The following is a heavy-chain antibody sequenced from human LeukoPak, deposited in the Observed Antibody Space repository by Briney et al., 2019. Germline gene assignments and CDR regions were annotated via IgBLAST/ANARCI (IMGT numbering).Heavy chain of an antibody. D-gene: IGHD5-18*01. J-gene: IGHJ5*02. CDR1: GGSISSGGYS. CDR2: IYHSGST. Sequence: SETLSLTCAVSGGSISSGGYSWSWIRQPPGKGLEWIGYIYHSGSTYYNPSLKSRVTISVDTSKNQFSLKLSSVTAADTAVYYCARVGRRGYRVNNWFDPWGQGTLVTVSS. CDR3: ARVGRRGYRVNNWFDP. V-gene: IGHV4-30-2*01.